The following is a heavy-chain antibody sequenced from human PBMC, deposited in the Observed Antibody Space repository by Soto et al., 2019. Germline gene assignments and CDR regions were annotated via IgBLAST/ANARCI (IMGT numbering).Heavy chain of an antibody. V-gene: IGHV3-23*01. CDR2: ISASGDGT. CDR1: GFTFTTSA. CDR3: AKDQLVQAS. Sequence: GGSLRLSCAASGFTFTTSAMTWVRQAPGKGLEWVSGISASGDGTYYADYVKGRFTISRDNSKNTLYLQMTSLRVEDTAIYYCAKDQLVQASWGQGTLVTVSS. J-gene: IGHJ5*02.